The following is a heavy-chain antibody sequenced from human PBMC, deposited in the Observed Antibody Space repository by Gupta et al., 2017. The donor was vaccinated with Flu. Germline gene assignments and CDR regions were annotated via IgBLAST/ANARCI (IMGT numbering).Heavy chain of an antibody. CDR2: IGMSSGSP. CDR3: ALSVGVKKKFAF. D-gene: IGHD1-26*01. Sequence: QVQLVESGGGLVKPGGSLRLSCATSGFTFSEYYISWIRQAPGKGLEWISYIGMSSGSPIYTDSVRARFTVSRDNAKNSLYLQMNRLRAEDTAMYYFALSVGVKKKFAFWGQGTPVTVSS. CDR1: GFTFSEYY. J-gene: IGHJ4*02. V-gene: IGHV3-11*05.